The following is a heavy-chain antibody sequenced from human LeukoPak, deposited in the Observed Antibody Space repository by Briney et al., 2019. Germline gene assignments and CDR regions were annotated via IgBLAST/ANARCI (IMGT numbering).Heavy chain of an antibody. CDR3: ASDNIYSSGWFGY. CDR2: ISSSSSTI. CDR1: GFTFSSYS. Sequence: GSLRLSCAASGFTFSSYSMNWVRQAPGKGLEWVSYISSSSSTIYYADSVKGRFTISRDNAKNSLYLQMNSLRAEDTAVYYCASDNIYSSGWFGYWGQGTLVTVSS. J-gene: IGHJ5*01. D-gene: IGHD6-19*01. V-gene: IGHV3-48*01.